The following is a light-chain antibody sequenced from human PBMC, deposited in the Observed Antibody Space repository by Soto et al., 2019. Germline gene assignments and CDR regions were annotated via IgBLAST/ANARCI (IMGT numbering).Light chain of an antibody. CDR2: DAS. Sequence: EIFLTQSPDTLSLSPGERATLTCRASQSVTNYIAWYQQRPGQAPRLLIYDASNRATGVPARFSGSRSGTDFTLTISDLEPADFGLYYCQQRLNWPPGFGQGTQVDIK. V-gene: IGKV3-11*01. CDR3: QQRLNWPPG. J-gene: IGKJ1*01. CDR1: QSVTNY.